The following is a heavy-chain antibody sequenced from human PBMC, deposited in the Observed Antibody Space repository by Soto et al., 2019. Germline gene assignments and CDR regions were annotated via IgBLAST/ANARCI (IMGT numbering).Heavy chain of an antibody. J-gene: IGHJ4*02. CDR1: GFTFSYYA. CDR3: AKDLLMITFGGVIAHFDC. CDR2: ISGGGDST. V-gene: IGHV3-23*01. D-gene: IGHD3-16*02. Sequence: GGSLRLSCAASGFTFSYYAMSWVRQAPGKGLEWVSGISGGGDSTYYADSVKGRFTISRDNSKNTLYLQMNSLTAEDTAVYYCAKDLLMITFGGVIAHFDCWGQGSLVTVSS.